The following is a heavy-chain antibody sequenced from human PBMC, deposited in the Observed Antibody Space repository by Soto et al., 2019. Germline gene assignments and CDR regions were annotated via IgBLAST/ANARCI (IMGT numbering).Heavy chain of an antibody. CDR3: AGYCSGGSCYSNWFDP. Sequence: SETLSLTCAVSSGSISSSSYYWGWIRQPPGKGLEWIGSIYYSGSTYYNPSLKSRVTISVDTSKNQFSLKLSSVTAADTAVYYCAGYCSGGSCYSNWFDPWGQGTLVTVSS. CDR2: IYYSGST. V-gene: IGHV4-39*01. J-gene: IGHJ5*02. D-gene: IGHD2-15*01. CDR1: SGSISSSSYY.